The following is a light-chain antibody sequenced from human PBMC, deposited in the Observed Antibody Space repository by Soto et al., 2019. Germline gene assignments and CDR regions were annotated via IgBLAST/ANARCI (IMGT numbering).Light chain of an antibody. CDR2: AAY. CDR3: QQYFNYPLT. CDR1: QGINNY. Sequence: DIQMTQSPSSLSASVGDRVTIACRASQGINNYLAWFQQRPGKAPKTLIYAAYTLQPGASPKFSGSGSGTDFNLTIIGLQPEDFATYYCQQYFNYPLTFGGGTKVEIK. J-gene: IGKJ4*01. V-gene: IGKV1-16*02.